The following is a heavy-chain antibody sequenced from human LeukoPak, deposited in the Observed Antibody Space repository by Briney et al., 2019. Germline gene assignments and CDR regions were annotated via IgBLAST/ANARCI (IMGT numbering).Heavy chain of an antibody. CDR2: MNHGGST. D-gene: IGHD6-13*01. CDR3: ARVAAAGTDY. Sequence: SETLSLTCTVFGGSFRGYYWSWIRQPPGKGLEWIGEMNHGGSTNYNPSLKSRVTISVDTSKNQFSLKLSSVTAADTAVYYCARVAAAGTDYWGQGTLVTVSS. CDR1: GGSFRGYY. V-gene: IGHV4-34*01. J-gene: IGHJ4*02.